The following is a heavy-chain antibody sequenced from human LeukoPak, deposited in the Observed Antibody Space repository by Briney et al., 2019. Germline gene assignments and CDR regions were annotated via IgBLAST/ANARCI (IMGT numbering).Heavy chain of an antibody. Sequence: ASVKVSCKASGYTFTSYAMHWVRQAPGQRLEWMGWINAGNGNTKYSQKFQGRVTITRDTSASTAYMELSSLRSEDTAVYYCARGASSSTSGFDYWGQGTLVTVSS. D-gene: IGHD2-2*01. CDR3: ARGASSSTSGFDY. CDR1: GYTFTSYA. V-gene: IGHV1-3*01. CDR2: INAGNGNT. J-gene: IGHJ4*02.